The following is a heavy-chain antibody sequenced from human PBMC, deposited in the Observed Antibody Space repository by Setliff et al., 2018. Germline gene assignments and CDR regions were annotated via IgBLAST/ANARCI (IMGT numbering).Heavy chain of an antibody. Sequence: GASVKVSCKASGYTFTSYYMHWVRQAPGQGLEWMGIIYPSGGSISYAQEFQGRVTLTRDTSISTAYMELTGLRYDDTAIYYCARDTLTLGDITLFDYWGQGTLVTVSS. CDR3: ARDTLTLGDITLFDY. CDR2: IYPSGGSI. D-gene: IGHD3-16*01. CDR1: GYTFTSYY. V-gene: IGHV1-46*01. J-gene: IGHJ4*02.